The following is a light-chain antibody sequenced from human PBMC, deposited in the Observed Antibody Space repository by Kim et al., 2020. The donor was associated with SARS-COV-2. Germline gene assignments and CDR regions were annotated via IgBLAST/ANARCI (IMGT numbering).Light chain of an antibody. Sequence: IVMTQSPATLSVSPGESATLSCRASQGVSSDVAWYQQKPGQAPRLLIFGASTRATGIPARFSGDGSGTEFTLTISSLLSEDLAVYFCQQYHDWPPWTFGQGTKVDIK. CDR2: GAS. CDR1: QGVSSD. J-gene: IGKJ1*01. CDR3: QQYHDWPPWT. V-gene: IGKV3-15*01.